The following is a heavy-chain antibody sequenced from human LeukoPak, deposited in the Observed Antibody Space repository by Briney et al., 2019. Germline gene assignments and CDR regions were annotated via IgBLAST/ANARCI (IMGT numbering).Heavy chain of an antibody. CDR3: ARGFLYYFDY. D-gene: IGHD2-21*01. J-gene: IGHJ4*02. CDR1: GGSISSGDYY. V-gene: IGHV4-30-4*01. Sequence: SETLSLTCTVSGGSISSGDYYWGWRRQPPGTGREGIGYIYYSGSTYDNPSRKSRVTISVDTSKNQFSLKLSSVTAADTAVYYCARGFLYYFDYWGQGTLVTVSS. CDR2: IYYSGST.